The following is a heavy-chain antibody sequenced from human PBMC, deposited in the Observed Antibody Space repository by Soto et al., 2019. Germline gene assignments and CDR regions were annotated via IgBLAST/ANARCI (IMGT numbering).Heavy chain of an antibody. Sequence: EVQLLESGGGSVQPGGYLRLSCAASGFTFSSYAMHWVRRPPGKGREWVSSISGSGGTAYYADSVKGRFSISRDSLVNTLYLQMTSLRAKYKAVYYCAKGRGQNWDFDYWGQGTRVTVSP. CDR1: GFTFSSYA. J-gene: IGHJ4*02. CDR3: AKGRGQNWDFDY. V-gene: IGHV3-23*01. CDR2: ISGSGGTA. D-gene: IGHD7-27*01.